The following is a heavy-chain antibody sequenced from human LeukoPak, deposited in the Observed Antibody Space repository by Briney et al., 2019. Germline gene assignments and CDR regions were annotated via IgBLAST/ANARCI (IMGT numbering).Heavy chain of an antibody. V-gene: IGHV3-53*01. CDR2: IYSGCST. Sequence: GGSLRLSCAASGFTFSSYSMNWVRPAPGKGLEWVSVIYSGCSTYYADSVQGRFTISRDNSKNTLYIQMNSLRAEDTGVYYCARDRTHYYDSSGLDAFDIWGQGTMVTVSS. CDR1: GFTFSSYS. CDR3: ARDRTHYYDSSGLDAFDI. D-gene: IGHD3-22*01. J-gene: IGHJ3*02.